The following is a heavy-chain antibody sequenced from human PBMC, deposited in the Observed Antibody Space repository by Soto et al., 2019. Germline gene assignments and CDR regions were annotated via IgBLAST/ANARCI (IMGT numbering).Heavy chain of an antibody. CDR1: GGSVSDGTYY. CDR2: IYYSGST. J-gene: IGHJ6*02. V-gene: IGHV4-61*03. Sequence: PSETLSLTCTVSGGSVSDGTYYRSWIRQPPGKGLEWIGYIYYSGSTNYNPSLKSRVTISLDTSKNHFSLDLSSVTAADTAVYYCARVHSYYYYYGMDVWGPGSTVTVYS. CDR3: ARVHSYYYYYGMDV.